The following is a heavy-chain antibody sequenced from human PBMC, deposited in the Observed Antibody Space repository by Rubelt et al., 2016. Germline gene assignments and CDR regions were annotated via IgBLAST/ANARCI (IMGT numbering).Heavy chain of an antibody. CDR2: IYYSGST. J-gene: IGHJ3*02. D-gene: IGHD1-1*01. CDR3: RTVNNYVDDAFDI. CDR1: GGSFSGYY. V-gene: IGHV4-34*01. Sequence: QVQLQQWGAGLLKPSETLSLTCAVYGGSFSGYYWSWIRQHPGKGLEWIGYIYYSGSTYYNPSLKSRVTISVDTSKNQFSLKLISVTAADTAVYYCRTVNNYVDDAFDIWGQRTMVTVSS.